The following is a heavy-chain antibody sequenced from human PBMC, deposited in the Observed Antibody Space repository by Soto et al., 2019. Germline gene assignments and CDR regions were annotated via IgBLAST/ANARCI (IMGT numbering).Heavy chain of an antibody. CDR3: ARGRGMNFYFSGTARDYYAMDV. Sequence: SETLSLTCTVSGGSISSSSYYWGWIRQPPGRGLEWIGYIYYTGTTNYNPSLESRVTMSVDPSKNHFSLKLNSVTAADTAVYYCARGRGMNFYFSGTARDYYAMDVWGQGTTVTVSS. J-gene: IGHJ6*02. CDR1: GGSISSSSYY. CDR2: IYYTGTT. D-gene: IGHD3-10*01. V-gene: IGHV4-61*03.